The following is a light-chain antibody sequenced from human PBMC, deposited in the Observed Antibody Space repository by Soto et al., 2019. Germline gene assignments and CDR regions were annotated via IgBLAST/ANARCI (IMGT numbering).Light chain of an antibody. J-gene: IGLJ1*01. CDR2: DIS. CDR1: SSDVGSPYNY. CDR3: SSYTTTDTYV. V-gene: IGLV2-14*03. Sequence: QSALTQPASVSGSPGQSITISCTGTSSDVGSPYNYVSWFQQHPGKAPKLMFYDISNRPSGISNRFSGSKSGNTASLTISGLQAEDEGDYYCSSYTTTDTYVFGPGTKLTVL.